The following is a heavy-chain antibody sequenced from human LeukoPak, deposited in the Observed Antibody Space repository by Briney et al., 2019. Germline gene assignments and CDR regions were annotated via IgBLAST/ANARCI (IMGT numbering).Heavy chain of an antibody. J-gene: IGHJ6*02. CDR3: ARDNDPYYYYRGMDG. D-gene: IGHD1-1*01. V-gene: IGHV3-30*04. Sequence: GGSLRLSCAASGFTFSSYAMHWVRQAPGKGLEWVAVISYDGSNKYYADSVKGRFTISRDNSKNTLYLQMNSLRAEDTAVYYCARDNDPYYYYRGMDGWGQGTTVTVSS. CDR1: GFTFSSYA. CDR2: ISYDGSNK.